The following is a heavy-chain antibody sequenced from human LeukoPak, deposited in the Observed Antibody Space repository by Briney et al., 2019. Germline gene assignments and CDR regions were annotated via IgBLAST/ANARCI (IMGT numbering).Heavy chain of an antibody. Sequence: ASVKVSCKVSGYTLTELSMHWVRQAPGKGLEWMGGFDPEDGETIYAQKFRGRVTMTEDTSTDTAYMELSSLRSEDTAVYYCATAPLSYSYFDYWGQGTLVTVSS. J-gene: IGHJ4*02. CDR1: GYTLTELS. D-gene: IGHD1-26*01. V-gene: IGHV1-24*01. CDR3: ATAPLSYSYFDY. CDR2: FDPEDGET.